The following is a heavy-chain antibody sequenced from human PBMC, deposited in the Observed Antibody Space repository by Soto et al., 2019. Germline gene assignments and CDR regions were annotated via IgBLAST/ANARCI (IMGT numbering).Heavy chain of an antibody. Sequence: PSPTLSLPCAISGDSVSSNSAAWNWIRPSPSRGLEWLGRTYYRSKWYNDYAVSVKSRITINPDTSKNQFSLQLNSVTPEDTAVYSCARYINRYGLNDFDYWGQGTLVTVSS. CDR2: TYYRSKWYN. CDR1: GDSVSSNSAA. D-gene: IGHD5-18*01. V-gene: IGHV6-1*01. CDR3: ARYINRYGLNDFDY. J-gene: IGHJ4*02.